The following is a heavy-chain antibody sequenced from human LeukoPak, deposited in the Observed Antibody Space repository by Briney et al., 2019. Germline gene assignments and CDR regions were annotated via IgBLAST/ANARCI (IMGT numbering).Heavy chain of an antibody. Sequence: PGGSLRLSCAASGFTFSRHAMHWVRQAPGKGLEYVSAISSNGGSTYYGNSVKGRFTISRDNSKNTLYLQMGSLRTEDMAVYYCARGRRDIVVVVAGQPWGQGTLVTVSS. J-gene: IGHJ4*02. V-gene: IGHV3-64*01. CDR1: GFTFSRHA. CDR2: ISSNGGST. D-gene: IGHD2-15*01. CDR3: ARGRRDIVVVVAGQP.